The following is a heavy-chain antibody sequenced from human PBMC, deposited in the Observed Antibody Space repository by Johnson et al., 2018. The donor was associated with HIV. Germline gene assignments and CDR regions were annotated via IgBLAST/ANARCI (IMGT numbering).Heavy chain of an antibody. D-gene: IGHD3-22*01. CDR1: GFTFDDYG. Sequence: VQLVESGGAVVRPGGSLRLSCTASGFTFDDYGMNWVRQVPRQGLEWASGINWNGGSTSYADSVKGRFSISRDNAKNSLYLQMNSLRAEDTALYYCARVVQSYDCSGYSTRGGYGLDIWGQGTMVTVSS. CDR2: INWNGGST. J-gene: IGHJ3*02. V-gene: IGHV3-20*04. CDR3: ARVVQSYDCSGYSTRGGYGLDI.